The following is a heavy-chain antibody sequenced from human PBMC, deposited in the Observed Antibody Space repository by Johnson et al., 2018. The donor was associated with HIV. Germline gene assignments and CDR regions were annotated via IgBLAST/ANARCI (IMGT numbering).Heavy chain of an antibody. CDR2: ISYDGSNK. Sequence: QVQLVESGGGVVQPGRSLRLSCAASRFTFSSYAMHWVRQAPGKGLEWVAVISYDGSNKYYADSVKCRFTISRDNSKNTLYLQINSLRAEDTAVFYCARAYNDAFDIWGQGTMVTVSS. CDR1: RFTFSSYA. V-gene: IGHV3-30*01. J-gene: IGHJ3*02. D-gene: IGHD5-24*01. CDR3: ARAYNDAFDI.